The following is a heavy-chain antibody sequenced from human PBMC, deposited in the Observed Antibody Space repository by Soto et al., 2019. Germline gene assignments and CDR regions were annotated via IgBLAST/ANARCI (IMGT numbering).Heavy chain of an antibody. CDR3: ARGDSTDCSNGVCSFFYNHDMDV. D-gene: IGHD2-8*01. J-gene: IGHJ6*02. CDR2: IYPGDSDT. Sequence: PGESLKISCKGSGYTFTDYWIGWVRQLPGKGLEWMGIIYPGDSDTRYSPSFQGQVTITADKSTSTAYLQWNTLKASDTAMYYCARGDSTDCSNGVCSFFYNHDMDVWGQGTTVTVSS. V-gene: IGHV5-51*01. CDR1: GYTFTDYW.